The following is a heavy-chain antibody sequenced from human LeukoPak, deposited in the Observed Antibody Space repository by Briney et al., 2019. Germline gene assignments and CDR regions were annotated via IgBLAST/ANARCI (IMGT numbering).Heavy chain of an antibody. D-gene: IGHD3-10*01. CDR3: ATYYYASGNYYNYIYY. CDR1: GFTFSRYG. Sequence: GGSLRLSCAASGFTFSRYGMHWVRQAPGKGLEWVAFIRYDESDKKYKDSVKGRFTVSKDNSKDTVSLQMHSLRVEDTAVYYCATYYYASGNYYNYIYYWGQGALVTVSS. V-gene: IGHV3-30*02. J-gene: IGHJ4*02. CDR2: IRYDESDK.